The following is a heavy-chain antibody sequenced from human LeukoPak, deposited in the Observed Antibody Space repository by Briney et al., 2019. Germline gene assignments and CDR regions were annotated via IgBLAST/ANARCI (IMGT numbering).Heavy chain of an antibody. D-gene: IGHD5-24*01. CDR1: GFTLSSYW. V-gene: IGHV3-74*01. Sequence: PGGSLRLSCAASGFTLSSYWMHWVRQAPGKGLVWVSRIKSDGSTTNYADSVKGRFTISRDNAKNTLYLQMNSLRAEDTAVYYCAILVADGVGEMATISRDYWGQGTLVTVSS. J-gene: IGHJ4*02. CDR2: IKSDGSTT. CDR3: AILVADGVGEMATISRDY.